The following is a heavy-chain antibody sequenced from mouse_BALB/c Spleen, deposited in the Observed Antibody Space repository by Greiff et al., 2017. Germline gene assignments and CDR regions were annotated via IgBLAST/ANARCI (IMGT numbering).Heavy chain of an antibody. V-gene: IGHV5-4*02. Sequence: DVMLVESGGGLVKPGGSLKLSCAASGFTFSDYYMYWVRQTPEKRLEWVATISDGGSYTYYPDSVKGRFTISRDNAKNNLYLQMSSLKSEDTAMYYCARDRGYYGSSPWFAYWGQGTLVTVSA. CDR3: ARDRGYYGSSPWFAY. CDR2: ISDGGSYT. J-gene: IGHJ3*01. CDR1: GFTFSDYY. D-gene: IGHD1-1*01.